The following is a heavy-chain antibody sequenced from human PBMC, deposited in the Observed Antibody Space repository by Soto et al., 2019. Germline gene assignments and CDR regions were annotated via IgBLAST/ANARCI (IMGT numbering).Heavy chain of an antibody. CDR1: GGSINAFF. CDR3: ATQTGLYYYGLDV. CDR2: IFYSGST. Sequence: QVQLEESGPGLVKPSETLSITCTVSGGSINAFFWSWVRQPPGKELESIGYIFYSGSTNYNPSLKSRVTISLDTSKTQFSLNLTTVTAADTAVYYCATQTGLYYYGLDVWGQGTMVAVSS. J-gene: IGHJ6*02. V-gene: IGHV4-59*01.